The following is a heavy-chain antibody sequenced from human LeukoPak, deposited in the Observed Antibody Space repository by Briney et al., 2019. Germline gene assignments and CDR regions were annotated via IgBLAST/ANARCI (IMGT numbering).Heavy chain of an antibody. Sequence: GASVKVSCKASEYTFTKYAIHWVRQAPGQRLEWMGWIDAGNGKTKYSQNFQGRVTISRDTSASTAYMELSSLRSEDTGVYYCARGHWERRGWYYFDYWGQGTVVTVSS. J-gene: IGHJ4*02. V-gene: IGHV1-3*01. CDR3: ARGHWERRGWYYFDY. CDR1: EYTFTKYA. CDR2: IDAGNGKT. D-gene: IGHD6-19*01.